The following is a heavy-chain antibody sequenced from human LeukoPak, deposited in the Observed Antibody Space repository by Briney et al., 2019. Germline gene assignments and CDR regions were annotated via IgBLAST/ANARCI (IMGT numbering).Heavy chain of an antibody. CDR2: ISAYNGNT. D-gene: IGHD3-10*01. Sequence: ASVKVSCKASGYTFTSYYMHWVRQAPGQGLEWMGWISAYNGNTNYAQKLQGRVTMTTDTSTSTAYMELRSLRSDDTAVYYCARVKVRGVMGNWFDPWGQGTLVTVSS. J-gene: IGHJ5*02. CDR3: ARVKVRGVMGNWFDP. CDR1: GYTFTSYY. V-gene: IGHV1-18*04.